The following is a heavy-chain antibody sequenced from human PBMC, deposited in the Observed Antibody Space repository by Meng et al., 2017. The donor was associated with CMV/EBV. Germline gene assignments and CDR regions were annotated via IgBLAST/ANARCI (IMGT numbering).Heavy chain of an antibody. J-gene: IGHJ6*02. V-gene: IGHV3-11*04. Sequence: LSLTCAASGFTFSDYYMSWIRQAPGKGLEWVSYISSSGSTIYYADSVKGRFTISRDNAKNSLYLQMNSLRAEDTAVYYCAREPPDNYIYYYYGMDVWGQGTTVTVSS. CDR1: GFTFSDYY. CDR2: ISSSGSTI. CDR3: AREPPDNYIYYYYGMDV. D-gene: IGHD4-11*01.